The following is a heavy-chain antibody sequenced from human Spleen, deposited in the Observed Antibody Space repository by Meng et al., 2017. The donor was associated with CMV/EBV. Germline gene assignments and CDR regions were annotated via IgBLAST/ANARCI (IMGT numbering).Heavy chain of an antibody. V-gene: IGHV3-23*03. D-gene: IGHD3-10*01. J-gene: IGHJ3*02. CDR2: IYSGGGST. CDR1: GFAFRSYA. CDR3: AKEVFRGAFSAFDI. Sequence: GESLKISCTASGFAFRSYAMSWVRQAPGKGLEWVSIIYSGGGSTSYADSVEGRFTISRDNSKKMVFLQMNSLRAEDTAVYYCAKEVFRGAFSAFDIWGQGTMVTVSS.